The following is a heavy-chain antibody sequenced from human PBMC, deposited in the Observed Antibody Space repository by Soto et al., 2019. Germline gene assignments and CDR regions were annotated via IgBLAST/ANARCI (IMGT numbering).Heavy chain of an antibody. J-gene: IGHJ6*02. Sequence: GGSLRLSCAASGFTFSSYGLHWVRQAPGKGLEWVAIIWYDGTNQYYADSVKGRFTISRDNSKNTVYLQMNSLRAEDTALYYCARNFLRYYYYGMDVWGQGTTVTVSS. D-gene: IGHD3-9*01. CDR1: GFTFSSYG. V-gene: IGHV3-33*03. CDR2: IWYDGTNQ. CDR3: ARNFLRYYYYGMDV.